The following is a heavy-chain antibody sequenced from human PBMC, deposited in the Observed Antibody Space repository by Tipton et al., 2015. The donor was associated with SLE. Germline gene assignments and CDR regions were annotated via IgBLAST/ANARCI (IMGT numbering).Heavy chain of an antibody. J-gene: IGHJ4*02. V-gene: IGHV4-39*07. CDR3: AYSHGHSRFH. Sequence: LRLSCIVSGGSISRSAYFWDWIRQSPGKGLAWIGGIYHSGSTDYNPSLKRRVTISVDTYKNQFSLKFGSVTAAETAIYYCAYSHGHSRFHWGQGPLVSASS. CDR1: GGSISRSAYF. CDR2: IYHSGST. D-gene: IGHD4-23*01.